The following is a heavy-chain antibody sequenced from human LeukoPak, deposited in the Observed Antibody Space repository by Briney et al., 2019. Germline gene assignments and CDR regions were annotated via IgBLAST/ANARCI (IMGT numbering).Heavy chain of an antibody. Sequence: GGSLNLSCAASGFPFSDYYMSWIRQAPGKGLEWVSYISSSSSYTNYADSVKGRFTISRDNAKNSLYLQMNSLRAEDTAVYYCATTTGTYVYGMDVWGKGTTVTVSS. CDR2: ISSSSSYT. D-gene: IGHD1-1*01. V-gene: IGHV3-11*06. J-gene: IGHJ6*04. CDR3: ATTTGTYVYGMDV. CDR1: GFPFSDYY.